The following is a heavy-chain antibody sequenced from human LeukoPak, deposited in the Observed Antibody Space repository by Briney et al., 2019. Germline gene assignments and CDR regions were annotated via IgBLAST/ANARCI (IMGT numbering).Heavy chain of an antibody. J-gene: IGHJ6*03. D-gene: IGHD5-18*01. CDR3: ARVPGYSYDYYYMDV. CDR1: GYTFTGYD. V-gene: IGHV1-2*02. Sequence: ASVKVSCKASGYTFTGYDMHWVRQAPGKGLEWMGWINPNSGGTNYAQKFQGRVTMTRDTSISTAYMDLSRLRSDDTAVYYCARVPGYSYDYYYMDVWGKGTTVTVSS. CDR2: INPNSGGT.